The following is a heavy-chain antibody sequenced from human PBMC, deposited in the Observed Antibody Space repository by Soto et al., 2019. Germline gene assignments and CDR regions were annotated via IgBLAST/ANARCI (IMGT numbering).Heavy chain of an antibody. D-gene: IGHD5-12*01. CDR2: SRNKDNSFTT. J-gene: IGHJ4*02. Sequence: GGSLRLSCAASGFTLSDHHMDWVRHAPGKGLEWVGRSRNKDNSFTTEYAAPVKDRFIISRDDSKNSLFLQMNTLKTEDTAMYYCTRISRAYAIDYWGQGTLVTVSS. V-gene: IGHV3-72*01. CDR3: TRISRAYAIDY. CDR1: GFTLSDHH.